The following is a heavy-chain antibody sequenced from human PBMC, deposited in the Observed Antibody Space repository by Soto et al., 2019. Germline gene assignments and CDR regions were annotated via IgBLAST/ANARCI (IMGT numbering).Heavy chain of an antibody. D-gene: IGHD3-10*01. V-gene: IGHV5-51*01. CDR2: IKPGGSDL. CDR1: GYRLDAAW. Sequence: PGESLKISCKGVGYRLDAAWIGWVRQMPGKGLEWMGIIKPGGSDLRYSPSFRGQVTISADAAVNTAYLQWDSLKASDTAMYYCARQITYICDFWGRGTLVTVSS. J-gene: IGHJ4*02. CDR3: ARQITYICDF.